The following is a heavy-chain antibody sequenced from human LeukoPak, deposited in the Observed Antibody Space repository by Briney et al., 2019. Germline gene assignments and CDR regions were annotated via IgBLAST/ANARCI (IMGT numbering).Heavy chain of an antibody. D-gene: IGHD7-27*01. CDR3: ARDLPSTSNWELDC. CDR2: INPNSGGT. CDR1: GGTFSSYA. J-gene: IGHJ4*02. Sequence: ASVKVSCKASGGTFSSYAISWVLQTPGQGLEWMGRINPNSGGTDDAQNFQGRVTMTRDTSISTAYMELSRLRSDDTAVYYCARDLPSTSNWELDCWGQGTLVTVSS. V-gene: IGHV1-2*06.